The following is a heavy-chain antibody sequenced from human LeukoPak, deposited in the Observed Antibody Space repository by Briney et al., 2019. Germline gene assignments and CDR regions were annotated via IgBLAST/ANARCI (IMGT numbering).Heavy chain of an antibody. CDR3: ARGSLVDEMFDP. V-gene: IGHV4-34*01. J-gene: IGHJ5*02. D-gene: IGHD2-15*01. CDR2: INHSGST. Sequence: SETLSLTCAVYGGSFSGYYWSWIRQPPGKGLEWIGEINHSGSTYYNPSLKSRVTISVDTSKNQFSLKLSSVTAADTAVYYCARGSLVDEMFDPWGQGTLVTVSS. CDR1: GGSFSGYY.